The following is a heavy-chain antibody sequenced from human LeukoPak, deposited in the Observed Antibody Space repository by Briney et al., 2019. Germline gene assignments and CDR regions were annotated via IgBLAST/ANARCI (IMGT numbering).Heavy chain of an antibody. Sequence: SETLSLTCTVSVGSLTAYDWSWVRQPPGKGLEWIGDFYYSVSTNYNPSLRPRVTISVDTSKNQLSLRLSSVTAADTAVYYWGRDSKYSSSVRTHYYNMDVWGKGTTVTVS. V-gene: IGHV4-59*01. CDR2: FYYSVST. J-gene: IGHJ6*03. CDR3: GRDSKYSSSVRTHYYNMDV. CDR1: VGSLTAYD. D-gene: IGHD6-6*01.